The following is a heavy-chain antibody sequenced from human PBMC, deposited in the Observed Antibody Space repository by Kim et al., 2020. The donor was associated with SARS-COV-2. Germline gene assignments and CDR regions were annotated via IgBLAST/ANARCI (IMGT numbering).Heavy chain of an antibody. Sequence: SETLSLTCTVSGGSISSYYWSWIRQPPGKGLEWIGYIYYSGSTNYNPSLKSRVTISVDTSKNQFSLKLSSVTAADTAVYYCARDQADYYDSSYPGAFDIWGQGTMVTVSS. J-gene: IGHJ3*02. V-gene: IGHV4-59*01. CDR2: IYYSGST. CDR3: ARDQADYYDSSYPGAFDI. CDR1: GGSISSYY. D-gene: IGHD3-22*01.